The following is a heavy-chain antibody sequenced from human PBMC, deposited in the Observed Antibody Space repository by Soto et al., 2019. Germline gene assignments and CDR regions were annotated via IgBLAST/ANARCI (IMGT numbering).Heavy chain of an antibody. CDR3: ARDHYDFWSGYYPGSAP. CDR2: ISSSSSTI. V-gene: IGHV3-48*02. CDR1: GFTFSSYS. D-gene: IGHD3-3*01. J-gene: IGHJ5*02. Sequence: PGGSLRLSCAASGFTFSSYSMNWVRQAPGKGLEWVSYISSSSSTIYYADSVKGRFAISRDNAKNSLYLQMNSLRDEDTAVYYCARDHYDFWSGYYPGSAPGAQGTLVPVSS.